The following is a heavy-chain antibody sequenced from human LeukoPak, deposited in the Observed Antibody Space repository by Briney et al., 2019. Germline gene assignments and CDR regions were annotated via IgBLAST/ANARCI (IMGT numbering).Heavy chain of an antibody. J-gene: IGHJ5*02. CDR1: GGSISSSSFY. CDR2: IFHTGRI. D-gene: IGHD2-2*01. CDR3: ARERGHCSSASCYNWFGP. V-gene: IGHV4-39*07. Sequence: PSETLSLTCTVSGGSISSSSFYWGWIRQPPGKGLEWIGTIFHTGRINYNPSLKSRVTISVDTSENQFSLKLSSVTAADTAVYYCARERGHCSSASCYNWFGPWGQGTLVTVSS.